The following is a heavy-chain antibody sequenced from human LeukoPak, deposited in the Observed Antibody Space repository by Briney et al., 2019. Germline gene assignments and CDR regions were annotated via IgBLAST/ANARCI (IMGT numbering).Heavy chain of an antibody. CDR1: GGTFSSYT. J-gene: IGHJ4*02. D-gene: IGHD3-16*02. V-gene: IGHV1-69*04. CDR2: IIPILGIA. Sequence: ASVKVSFKASGGTFSSYTISWVRQAPGQGLEWMGGIIPILGIANYAQKFQGRVTITADKSTSTAYKELSSLRSEDTAVYYCARDAGRSTFGGVIVPPYFDYWGQGTLVTVSS. CDR3: ARDAGRSTFGGVIVPPYFDY.